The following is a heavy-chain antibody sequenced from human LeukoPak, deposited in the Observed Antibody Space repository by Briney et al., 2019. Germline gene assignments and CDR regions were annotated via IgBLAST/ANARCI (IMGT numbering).Heavy chain of an antibody. D-gene: IGHD4/OR15-4a*01. CDR3: ARANAGIFDY. J-gene: IGHJ4*02. CDR2: INHSGST. CDR1: GGSISGYY. V-gene: IGHV4-34*01. Sequence: PSETLSLTCTVSGGSISGYYWSWIRQPPGKGLEWIGEINHSGSTNYNPSLKSRVTISVDTSKNQFSLKLSSVTAADTAVYYCARANAGIFDYWGQGTLVTVSS.